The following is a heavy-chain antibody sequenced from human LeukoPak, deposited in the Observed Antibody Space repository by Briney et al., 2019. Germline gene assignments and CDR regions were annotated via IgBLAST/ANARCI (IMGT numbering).Heavy chain of an antibody. V-gene: IGHV3-48*04. J-gene: IGHJ5*02. CDR1: GFTFSSYG. Sequence: GGSLRLSCAASGFTFSSYGMHWVRQAPGKGLEWVSYISSSGGTIIYADSVKGRFTMSRDNAKNSLYLQMNSLRAEDTAVYYCARGRWWTWFDPWGQGTLVTVSS. CDR3: ARGRWWTWFDP. D-gene: IGHD2-8*02. CDR2: ISSSGGTI.